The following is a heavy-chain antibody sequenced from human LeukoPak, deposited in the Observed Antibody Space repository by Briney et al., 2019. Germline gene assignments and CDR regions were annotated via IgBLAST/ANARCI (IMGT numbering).Heavy chain of an antibody. D-gene: IGHD6-19*01. Sequence: SETLSLTCAVYGGSFSGYYWSWIRQPPGKGLERIGEINHSGSTNYNPSLKSRVTISVDTSKNQFSLKLSSVTAADTAVYYCARGSGWYPWSYWGQGTLVTVSS. CDR1: GGSFSGYY. V-gene: IGHV4-34*01. CDR2: INHSGST. J-gene: IGHJ4*02. CDR3: ARGSGWYPWSY.